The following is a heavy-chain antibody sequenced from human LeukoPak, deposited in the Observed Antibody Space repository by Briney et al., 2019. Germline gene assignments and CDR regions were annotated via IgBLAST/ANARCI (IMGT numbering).Heavy chain of an antibody. D-gene: IGHD6-6*01. CDR1: GGSFSGYY. CDR3: ARARRGSTSSPFRSSIAALNYFDY. Sequence: NPSETLSLTCAVYGGSFSGYYWSWIRQPPGKGLEWIGEINHSGSTNYNPSLKSRITIPVDTSKNQFSLKLSSVTAADTAVYYCARARRGSTSSPFRSSIAALNYFDYWGQGTLVTVSS. V-gene: IGHV4-34*01. J-gene: IGHJ4*02. CDR2: INHSGST.